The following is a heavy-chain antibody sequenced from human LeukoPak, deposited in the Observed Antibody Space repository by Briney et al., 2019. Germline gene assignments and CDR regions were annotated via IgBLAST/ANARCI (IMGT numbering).Heavy chain of an antibody. CDR1: GYSFNSYW. J-gene: IGHJ6*02. D-gene: IGHD3-10*01. CDR2: IYPGDSDT. Sequence: GESLQISCKGSGYSFNSYWIGWVRQMPGKGLEWMGMIYPGDSDTRYSPSFQGQVTISADKYITTAYLHWSSLKASDTAMYYCARRPPGVRATNYYHGMDAWGQGTTVTVSS. V-gene: IGHV5-51*01. CDR3: ARRPPGVRATNYYHGMDA.